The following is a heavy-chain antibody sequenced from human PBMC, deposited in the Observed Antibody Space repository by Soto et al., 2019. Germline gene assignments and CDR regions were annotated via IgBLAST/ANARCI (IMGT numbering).Heavy chain of an antibody. Sequence: GGSLRLSCAASGFTFSAHYMDWVRQAPGKGPEWVGRIKNKANSYTTEYAASVEGRFTISREDSQNSLYLQMNSLKTEDTAVYYCARVSLVGPSGGRYFDYWGQGSQVTVSS. CDR1: GFTFSAHY. D-gene: IGHD1-26*01. J-gene: IGHJ4*02. CDR3: ARVSLVGPSGGRYFDY. V-gene: IGHV3-72*01. CDR2: IKNKANSYTT.